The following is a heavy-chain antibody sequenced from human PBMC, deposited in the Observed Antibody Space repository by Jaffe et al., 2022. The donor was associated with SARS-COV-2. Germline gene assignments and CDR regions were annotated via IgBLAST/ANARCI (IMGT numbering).Heavy chain of an antibody. CDR1: GFTFDDYA. CDR3: AKGRYCSGGSCPYYFDY. CDR2: ISWNSGSI. D-gene: IGHD2-15*01. Sequence: EVQLVESGGGLVQPGRSLRLSCAASGFTFDDYAMHWVRQAPGKGLEWVSGISWNSGSIGYADSVKGRFTISRDNAKNSLYLQMNSLRAEDTALYYCAKGRYCSGGSCPYYFDYWGQGTLVTVSS. J-gene: IGHJ4*02. V-gene: IGHV3-9*01.